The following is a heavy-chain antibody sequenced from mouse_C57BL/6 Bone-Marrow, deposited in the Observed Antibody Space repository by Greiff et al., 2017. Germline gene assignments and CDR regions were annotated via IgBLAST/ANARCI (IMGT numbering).Heavy chain of an antibody. CDR3: TREFYGSSFFFDY. V-gene: IGHV1-15*01. CDR1: GYTFTDYE. D-gene: IGHD1-1*01. J-gene: IGHJ2*01. CDR2: IDPETGGT. Sequence: VQLQQSGAELVRPGASVTLSCKASGYTFTDYEMHWVKQTPVHGLEWIGAIDPETGGTAYNQKFKGKAILTADKSSSTAYMELRSLTSEDSAVYYCTREFYGSSFFFDYWGQGTTLTVSS.